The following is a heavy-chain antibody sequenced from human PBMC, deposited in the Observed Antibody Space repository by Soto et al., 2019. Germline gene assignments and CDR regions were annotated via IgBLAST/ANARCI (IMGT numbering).Heavy chain of an antibody. CDR1: GFTFSSYA. J-gene: IGHJ6*02. CDR3: AKDGGLTGQWLPQTIHYYYYYGMDV. CDR2: ISGSGGST. Sequence: EVQLLESGGGLVQPGGSLRLSCAASGFTFSSYAMSWVRQAPGKGLEWVSAISGSGGSTYYADSVKGRFTISRDNSKNTLYLQTNSLRGEDTAVYYCAKDGGLTGQWLPQTIHYYYYYGMDVGGQGTTVTVSS. V-gene: IGHV3-23*01. D-gene: IGHD6-19*01.